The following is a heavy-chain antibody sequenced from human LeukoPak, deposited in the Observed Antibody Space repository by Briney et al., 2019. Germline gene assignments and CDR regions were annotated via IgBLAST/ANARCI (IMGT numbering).Heavy chain of an antibody. CDR1: GFTFSSYS. Sequence: PGGSLRLSCAASGFTFSSYSMNWVRQAPGKGLEWVSSISSSSSYIYYADSVKGRFTISRDNAKNSLYLQMNSLRAEDTAVYYCARERRDCSSTSCYSVYFDYWGQGTLVTVSS. V-gene: IGHV3-21*01. CDR3: ARERRDCSSTSCYSVYFDY. CDR2: ISSSSSYI. D-gene: IGHD2-2*01. J-gene: IGHJ4*02.